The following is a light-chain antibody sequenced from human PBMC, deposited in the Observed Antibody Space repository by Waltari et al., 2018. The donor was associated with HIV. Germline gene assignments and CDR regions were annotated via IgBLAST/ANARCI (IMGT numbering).Light chain of an antibody. V-gene: IGLV2-14*01. CDR3: SSYTSSSTSRV. J-gene: IGLJ2*01. Sequence: QSALTQPASVSGSPGQSITISCTGTSNDIGAYNYVSWYRQHPGKAPKLMIYEVSNRPSGVSNRFSGSKSGDTASLTISGLQAEDEADYYCSSYTSSSTSRVFGGGTKLTVL. CDR1: SNDIGAYNY. CDR2: EVS.